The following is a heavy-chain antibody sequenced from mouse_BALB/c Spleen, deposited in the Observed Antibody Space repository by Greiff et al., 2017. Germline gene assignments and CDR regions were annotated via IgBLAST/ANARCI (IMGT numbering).Heavy chain of an antibody. V-gene: IGHV3-2*02. CDR3: ARRDLLLRSYYFDY. Sequence: EVHLVESGPGLVKPSQSLSLTCTVTGYSITSDYAWNWIRQFPGNKLEWMGYISYSGSTSYNPSLKSRISITRDTSKNQFFLQLNSVTTEDTATYYCARRDLLLRSYYFDYWGQGTTLTVSS. CDR2: ISYSGST. CDR1: GYSITSDYA. J-gene: IGHJ2*01. D-gene: IGHD1-1*01.